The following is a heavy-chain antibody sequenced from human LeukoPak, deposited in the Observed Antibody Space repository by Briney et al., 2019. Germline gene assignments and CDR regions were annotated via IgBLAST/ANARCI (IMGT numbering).Heavy chain of an antibody. CDR3: AREERLIAATGRGAFDY. CDR2: INPITGTT. Sequence: ASVKVSCKASGYTFTNYFMHWVRQAPGQGLEWMGIINPITGTTTYTQKFQSRVTMTRDTSTGTVYMELSSLRSEDTAVYYCAREERLIAATGRGAFDYWGQGTLVTVSS. V-gene: IGHV1-46*01. D-gene: IGHD6-13*01. CDR1: GYTFTNYF. J-gene: IGHJ4*02.